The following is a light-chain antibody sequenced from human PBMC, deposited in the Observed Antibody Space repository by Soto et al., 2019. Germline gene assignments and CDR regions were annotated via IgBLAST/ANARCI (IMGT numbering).Light chain of an antibody. V-gene: IGKV3-11*01. CDR2: DAS. J-gene: IGKJ4*01. CDR3: QQRGNWPLT. Sequence: EIVLPQSPATLSLSPGERATLSCRASQSVFSYLAWYQQKPGQAPRLLIYDASHRATGIPARFSGSGSGTDFTLTISSLEPEDLAVYYCQQRGNWPLTFGGGTKV. CDR1: QSVFSY.